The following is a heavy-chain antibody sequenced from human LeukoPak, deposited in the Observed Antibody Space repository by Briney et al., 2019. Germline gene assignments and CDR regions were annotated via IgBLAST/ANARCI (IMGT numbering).Heavy chain of an antibody. V-gene: IGHV4-4*07. CDR1: GGSISSYY. CDR2: IYTSGST. Sequence: PSETLSLTCTVSGGSISSYYWSWIRQPAGKGLEWIGRIYTSGSTNYNPSLKSRVTISVDTSKNQFSLKLSSVTAADTAVYYCARLYGITGTTLWDYWGQGTLVTVSS. CDR3: ARLYGITGTTLWDY. J-gene: IGHJ4*02. D-gene: IGHD1-7*01.